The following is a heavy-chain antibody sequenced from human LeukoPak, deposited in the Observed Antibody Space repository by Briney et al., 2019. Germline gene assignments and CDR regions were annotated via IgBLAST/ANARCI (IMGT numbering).Heavy chain of an antibody. J-gene: IGHJ4*02. D-gene: IGHD3-3*01. CDR2: ISGSGGST. Sequence: GGSLRLSCAASGFTFSSYAMGWVRQAPGKGLEWVSAISGSGGSTYYADSVKGRFTISRDNSKNTLYLQMNSLRAEDTAVYYCAKGVRFLEWFFDYWGQGTLVTVSS. CDR3: AKGVRFLEWFFDY. V-gene: IGHV3-23*01. CDR1: GFTFSSYA.